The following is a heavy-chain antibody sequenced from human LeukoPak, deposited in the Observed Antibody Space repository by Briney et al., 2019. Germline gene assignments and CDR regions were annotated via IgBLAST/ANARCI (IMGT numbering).Heavy chain of an antibody. J-gene: IGHJ1*01. CDR3: ARDSTYYYDSSRGYFQH. V-gene: IGHV3-30-3*01. D-gene: IGHD3-22*01. Sequence: GGSLRLSCAASGFTFSSYAMHWVRQAPGKGLEWVAVISYDGSNKYYADSVKGRFTISRDNSKNTLYLQMNSLRADDTAVYYCARDSTYYYDSSRGYFQHWGQGTLVTVSS. CDR2: ISYDGSNK. CDR1: GFTFSSYA.